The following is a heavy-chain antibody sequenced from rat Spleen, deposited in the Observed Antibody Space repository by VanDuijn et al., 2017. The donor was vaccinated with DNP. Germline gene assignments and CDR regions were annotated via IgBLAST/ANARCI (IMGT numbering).Heavy chain of an antibody. V-gene: IGHV5-17*01. CDR1: GFTFSDYA. D-gene: IGHD4-6*01. CDR3: ARHPIGHGFDY. CDR2: IIYDGSST. J-gene: IGHJ2*01. Sequence: EVQLVESGGGLVQPGRSLKLSCAASGFTFSDYAMAWVRQAPKKGLEWVATIIYDGSSTYYRDSVKGRFTISRDNEKSTLYLQMDSLRSEDTVTYYCARHPIGHGFDYWGQGVMVTVSS.